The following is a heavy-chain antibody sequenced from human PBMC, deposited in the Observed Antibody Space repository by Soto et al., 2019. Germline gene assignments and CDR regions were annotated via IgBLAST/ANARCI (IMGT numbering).Heavy chain of an antibody. J-gene: IGHJ6*02. V-gene: IGHV3-30*18. CDR3: AKDYHSSSGYYYDWYYYYGMDV. D-gene: IGHD3-22*01. CDR1: GFTFSSYG. CDR2: ISYDGSNK. Sequence: QVQLVESGGGVVQPGRSLRLSCAASGFTFSSYGMHWVRQAPGKGLEWVAVISYDGSNKYYADSVKGRFTISRDNSKNTLYLQMNSLRAEDTAVYYCAKDYHSSSGYYYDWYYYYGMDVWGQGTTVTVSS.